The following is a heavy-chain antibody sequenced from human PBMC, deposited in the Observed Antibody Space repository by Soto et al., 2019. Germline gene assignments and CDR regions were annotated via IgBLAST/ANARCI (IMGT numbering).Heavy chain of an antibody. CDR1: GDSVSSNNGA. D-gene: IGHD1-7*01. CDR3: AGTTSHYWYYMDV. V-gene: IGHV6-1*01. Sequence: SQTRSLTCAISGDSVSSNNGAWNWIRQSPSRGLEWLGRTYYRSRWYNDYAVSVESRITVNPDTSKNQFSLQLTSVTPEDTAVYYCAGTTSHYWYYMDVWGKGTTVTVSS. CDR2: TYYRSRWYN. J-gene: IGHJ6*03.